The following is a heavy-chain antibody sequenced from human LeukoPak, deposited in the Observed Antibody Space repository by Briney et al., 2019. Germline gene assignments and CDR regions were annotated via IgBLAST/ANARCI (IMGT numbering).Heavy chain of an antibody. J-gene: IGHJ4*02. CDR1: GFTFTRHG. CDR2: IRYDGSNK. V-gene: IGHV3-30*02. CDR3: AKAHFGVGATHYFDS. Sequence: GGSLRLSCAASGFTFTRHGKHWVRQAPAQGLEWVAFIRYDGSNKYYADSVKGRFTISRDNSKNTLYLQMNSLRTEDAAEYYCAKAHFGVGATHYFDSWGQGTLVTVSS. D-gene: IGHD1-26*01.